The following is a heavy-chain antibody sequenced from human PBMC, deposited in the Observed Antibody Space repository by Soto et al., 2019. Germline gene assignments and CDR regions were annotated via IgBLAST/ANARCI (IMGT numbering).Heavy chain of an antibody. CDR2: VIPSSGKT. D-gene: IGHD3-3*01. CDR1: GGTFSNNF. CDR3: ARDRGFLEWSHQFDP. Sequence: QVQLVQSGAEVKKPGSSVKVSCKASGGTFSNNFITWVRQAPGQGLEWMEGVIPSSGKTKYAQKFQGRVQITADESTSTAYMQFSSLTSEDTAVYYCARDRGFLEWSHQFDPWGQGTRVTVSS. V-gene: IGHV1-69*01. J-gene: IGHJ5*02.